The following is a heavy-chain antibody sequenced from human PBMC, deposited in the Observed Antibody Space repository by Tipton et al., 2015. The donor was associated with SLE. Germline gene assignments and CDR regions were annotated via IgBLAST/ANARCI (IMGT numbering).Heavy chain of an antibody. CDR2: IYTSGST. Sequence: LRLSCTVSGGSISSYYWSWIRQPPGKGLEWIGYIYTSGSTNYNPSLKSRVTISVDTSKNQFSLKLSSVTAADTAVYYCARAGSSGWHRDFDYWGQGTLVTVSS. D-gene: IGHD6-19*01. J-gene: IGHJ4*02. CDR1: GGSISSYY. CDR3: ARAGSSGWHRDFDY. V-gene: IGHV4-4*09.